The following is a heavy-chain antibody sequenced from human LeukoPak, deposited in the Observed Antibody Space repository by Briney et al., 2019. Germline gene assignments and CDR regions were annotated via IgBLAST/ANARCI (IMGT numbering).Heavy chain of an antibody. CDR1: GGSISSYY. CDR2: IYYSGST. D-gene: IGHD3-22*01. Sequence: KTLETLSLTCTVSGGSISSYYWSWIRQPPGKGLEWIGYIYYSGSTNYNPSLKSRVTISVDTSKNQFSLKLSSVTAADTAVYYCARIAVNYYDSSGYYFDYWGQGTLVTVSS. V-gene: IGHV4-59*01. CDR3: ARIAVNYYDSSGYYFDY. J-gene: IGHJ4*02.